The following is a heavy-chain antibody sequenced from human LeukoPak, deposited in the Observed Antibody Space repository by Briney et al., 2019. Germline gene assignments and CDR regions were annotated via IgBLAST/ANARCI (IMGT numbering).Heavy chain of an antibody. CDR2: IYYSGST. V-gene: IGHV4-59*01. Sequence: SETLSLTCTVSGGSISSYYWSWIRQPPGKGLEWIGYIYYSGSTNYNPSLKSRVTISVDTSKNQFSLKLSSVTAADTAVYYCARSIVGAPVFGYWGQGTLVTVSS. D-gene: IGHD1-26*01. CDR3: ARSIVGAPVFGY. J-gene: IGHJ4*02. CDR1: GGSISSYY.